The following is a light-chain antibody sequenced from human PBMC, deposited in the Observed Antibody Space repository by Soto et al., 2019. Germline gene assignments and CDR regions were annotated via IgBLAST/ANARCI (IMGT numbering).Light chain of an antibody. Sequence: DIQMTQSPSSLSASVGDRVTITCQASQDISNYLNWYQQKPGKAPKLLIYDSSNLETGVPSRFSASGSGTDFTFTISSLQPEYIATYYCQQYDNLPITFGQGTRLEIK. CDR1: QDISNY. J-gene: IGKJ5*01. CDR3: QQYDNLPIT. V-gene: IGKV1-33*01. CDR2: DSS.